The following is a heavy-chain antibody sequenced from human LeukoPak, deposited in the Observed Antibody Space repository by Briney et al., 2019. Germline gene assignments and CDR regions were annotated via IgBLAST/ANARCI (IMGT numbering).Heavy chain of an antibody. D-gene: IGHD1-7*01. J-gene: IGHJ4*02. V-gene: IGHV4-59*02. CDR3: ARDPPEHEWNSLDS. CDR2: IHYSGLT. Sequence: PSETLSLTCTVSGGSVNGYYWNWIRQAPGKGLEWIGFIHYSGLTVYSPSLQSRVSMSVDTSRNQFSLDLSSVTAADTALYYCARDPPEHEWNSLDSWGRGIPVTVSS. CDR1: GGSVNGYY.